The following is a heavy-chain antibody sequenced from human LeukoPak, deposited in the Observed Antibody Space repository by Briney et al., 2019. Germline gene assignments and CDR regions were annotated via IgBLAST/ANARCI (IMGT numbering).Heavy chain of an antibody. CDR3: AKLDADIVVVPAASDP. D-gene: IGHD2-2*01. J-gene: IGHJ5*02. CDR2: ISGSGGST. V-gene: IGHV3-23*01. CDR1: GFTFSSYA. Sequence: GGSLRLSCAASGFTFSSYAMSWVRQAPGKGLEWVSAISGSGGSTYYADSVKGRFTISRDNSKNTLYLQMNSLRAEDTAVYYCAKLDADIVVVPAASDPWGQGTLVTVSS.